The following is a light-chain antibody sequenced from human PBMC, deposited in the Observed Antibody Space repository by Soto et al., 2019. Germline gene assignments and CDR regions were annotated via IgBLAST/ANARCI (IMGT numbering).Light chain of an antibody. CDR2: GTS. CDR1: QIVSRNY. J-gene: IGKJ2*01. Sequence: EIVLTQSPGTLSLSPGEGATLSCRASQIVSRNYLGWYQQKPGRAPRLLIYGTSSRATGIPDRFSGSGSGTDFTLTISRLEPEDFAVYYCQQYGSSPPYTFGQGTKLEIK. CDR3: QQYGSSPPYT. V-gene: IGKV3-20*01.